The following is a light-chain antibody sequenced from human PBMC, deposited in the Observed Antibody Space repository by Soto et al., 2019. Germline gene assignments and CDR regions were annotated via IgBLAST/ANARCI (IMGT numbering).Light chain of an antibody. V-gene: IGKV3-20*01. Sequence: ENVLTQSPGTLSLSPGEGATLSCRASQSVTKNFLAWYQQKPGQAPRLLIYGASSRPGGIPDRFSGSGSGTDFTLTIPRLEPEDFAVYYCQQYGSSPDTFGQGTKVDIK. CDR1: QSVTKNF. J-gene: IGKJ2*01. CDR3: QQYGSSPDT. CDR2: GAS.